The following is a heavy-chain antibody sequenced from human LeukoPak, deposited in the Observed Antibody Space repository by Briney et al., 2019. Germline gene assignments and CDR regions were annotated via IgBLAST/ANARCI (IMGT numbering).Heavy chain of an antibody. CDR3: AREVDCSGGSCYYFDY. CDR1: GGSISSYY. V-gene: IGHV4-59*12. J-gene: IGHJ4*02. Sequence: SETLSLTCTVSGGSISSYYWSWIRQPPGKGLEWIGYIYYSGSTYYNPSLKSRVTISVDRSKNQFSLKLSSVTAADTAVYYCAREVDCSGGSCYYFDYWGQGTLVTVSS. CDR2: IYYSGST. D-gene: IGHD2-15*01.